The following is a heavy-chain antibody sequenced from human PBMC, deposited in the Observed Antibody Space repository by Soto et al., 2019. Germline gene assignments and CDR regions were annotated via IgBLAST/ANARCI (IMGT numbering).Heavy chain of an antibody. CDR1: GGTFSSYS. J-gene: IGHJ6*03. V-gene: IGHV1-69*02. Sequence: QVQLVQSGPEVKKPGSSVRVSCKASGGTFSSYSVTWVRQAPGQGLEWMGGIIPIDGLANYAQKLQGRVTLTADKFTSTVYMEMRSLRSEDTAVFYCATTSIPPRMSVPHYYMDVCGRGTTVTVSS. D-gene: IGHD2-2*01. CDR3: ATTSIPPRMSVPHYYMDV. CDR2: IIPIDGLA.